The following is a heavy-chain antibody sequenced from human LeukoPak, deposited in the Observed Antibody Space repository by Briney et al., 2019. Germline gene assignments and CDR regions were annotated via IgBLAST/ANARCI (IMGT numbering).Heavy chain of an antibody. CDR3: ATWTLGYFDY. Sequence: GSLRLSCAASGFTVSSNYMSWLRQPPGKGLEWIGYIYYSGSGSTNFNPSLKSRVTISIDTSKNQFSLKLNAVTAADTAVYYCATWTLGYFDYWGQGTLVTVSS. CDR1: GFTVSSNY. V-gene: IGHV4-59*02. CDR2: IYYSGSGST. J-gene: IGHJ4*02. D-gene: IGHD1-1*01.